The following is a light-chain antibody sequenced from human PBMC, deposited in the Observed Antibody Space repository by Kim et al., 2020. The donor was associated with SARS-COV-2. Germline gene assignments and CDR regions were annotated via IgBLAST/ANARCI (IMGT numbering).Light chain of an antibody. CDR1: QSVSSY. J-gene: IGKJ1*01. V-gene: IGKV3-11*01. CDR2: DAS. CDR3: QQRSNWPPT. Sequence: LSPGERAPLSCRARQSVSSYLAWYQQKPGQAPRLLIYDASNRATGIPARFSGSGSGTDFTLTISSLEPEDFAVYYCQQRSNWPPTFGQGTKVDIK.